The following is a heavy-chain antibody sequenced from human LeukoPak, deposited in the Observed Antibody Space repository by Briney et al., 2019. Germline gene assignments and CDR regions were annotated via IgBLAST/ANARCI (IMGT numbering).Heavy chain of an antibody. CDR3: ARDNSVRDGAWWFNP. D-gene: IGHD5-24*01. CDR2: ISPSGGST. V-gene: IGHV1-46*01. CDR1: GYTFTSNY. Sequence: ASVKVSCKAFGYTFTSNYMHWVRQAPGQGPEWMGVISPSGGSTTYAQKFQGRVTLTRDVSTSTDYLELSSLRSEDTAVYYCARDNSVRDGAWWFNPWGQGTLVTVSS. J-gene: IGHJ5*02.